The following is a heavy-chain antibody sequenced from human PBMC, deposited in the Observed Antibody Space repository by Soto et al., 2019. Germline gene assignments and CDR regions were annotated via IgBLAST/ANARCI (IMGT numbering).Heavy chain of an antibody. D-gene: IGHD3-16*01. J-gene: IGHJ6*02. CDR3: ARVRGVWAKQYYYYYGMDV. CDR2: IYYSGST. Sequence: PSEILSLTCTVSGGSISSYYWSWIRQPPGKGLEWIGYIYYSGSTNYNPSLKSRVTISVDTSKNQFSLKLSSVTAADTAVYYCARVRGVWAKQYYYYYGMDVWGQGTKVTVSS. V-gene: IGHV4-59*01. CDR1: GGSISSYY.